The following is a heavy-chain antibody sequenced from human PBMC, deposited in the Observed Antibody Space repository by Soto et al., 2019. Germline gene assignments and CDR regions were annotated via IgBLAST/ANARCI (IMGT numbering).Heavy chain of an antibody. D-gene: IGHD2-21*02. Sequence: QLQLQESGPGLVKPSETLSLTCTVSGGSISSSSYYWGWIRQPPGTGLEWVSSISYSGSATHYADSVQGRFTISRDNSKNTLFLQMNSLRTEDTAVYYCAKPSTAFYFYGMDLWGQGTTVTVSS. CDR2: ISYSGSAT. CDR1: GGSISSSSYY. J-gene: IGHJ6*02. CDR3: AKPSTAFYFYGMDL. V-gene: IGHV4-39*07.